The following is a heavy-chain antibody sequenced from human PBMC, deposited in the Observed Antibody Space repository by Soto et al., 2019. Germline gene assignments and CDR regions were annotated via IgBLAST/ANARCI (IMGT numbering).Heavy chain of an antibody. CDR1: GDSVSSNTAS. V-gene: IGHV6-1*01. D-gene: IGHD5-12*01. CDR3: AKGDNLGPKTGYAFDP. Sequence: SQTLSLTCAISGDSVSSNTASWNWIRQSPSRGLEWLGRTYFRSKWHNDYAVSVKSRIIINPDTSNNQFSLQLNSVTPEDTAVYFCAKGDNLGPKTGYAFDPWGQGSLVTVSS. CDR2: TYFRSKWHN. J-gene: IGHJ5*02.